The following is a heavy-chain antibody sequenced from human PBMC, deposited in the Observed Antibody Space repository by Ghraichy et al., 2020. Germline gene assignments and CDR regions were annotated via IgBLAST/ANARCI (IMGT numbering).Heavy chain of an antibody. CDR3: ASDLPLGGEFDY. J-gene: IGHJ4*02. D-gene: IGHD1-26*01. Sequence: GGSLRLSCAASGFTFSSYAMHWVRQAPGKGLEWVAVISYDGSNKYYADSVKGRFTISRDNSKNTLYLQMNSLRAEDTAVYYCASDLPLGGEFDYWGQGTLVTGS. CDR2: ISYDGSNK. V-gene: IGHV3-30*04. CDR1: GFTFSSYA.